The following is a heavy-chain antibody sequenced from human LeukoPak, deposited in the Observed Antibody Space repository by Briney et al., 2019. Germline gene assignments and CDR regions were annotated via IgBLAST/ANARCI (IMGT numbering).Heavy chain of an antibody. CDR3: AREGIAAAGTGGDY. D-gene: IGHD6-13*01. V-gene: IGHV3-21*01. J-gene: IGHJ4*02. Sequence: GGSLRLSCAASGFTFSNYWMHWVRQAPGKGLVWVSSISSSSSYIYYADSVKGRFTISRDNAKNSLYLQMNSLRAEDTAVYYCAREGIAAAGTGGDYWGQGTLVTVSS. CDR1: GFTFSNYW. CDR2: ISSSSSYI.